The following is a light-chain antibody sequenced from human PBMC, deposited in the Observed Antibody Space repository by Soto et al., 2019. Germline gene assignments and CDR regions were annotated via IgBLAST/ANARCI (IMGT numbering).Light chain of an antibody. CDR2: AAS. Sequence: DIQMTQSPSSLSASVGDRVTITCRASQSISTYVNWYQQKTGKAPKLLMYAASSLQGGVPSRFSGSGSGTDFTLTISSLQPEDFATYYCQQSYSTPTFGGGTKVDIK. V-gene: IGKV1-39*01. J-gene: IGKJ4*01. CDR1: QSISTY. CDR3: QQSYSTPT.